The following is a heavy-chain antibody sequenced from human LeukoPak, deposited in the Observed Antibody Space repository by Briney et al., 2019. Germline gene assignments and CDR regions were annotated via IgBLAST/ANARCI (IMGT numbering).Heavy chain of an antibody. D-gene: IGHD6-19*01. CDR3: ARDYSAAGLIGPRGYYYYMDV. CDR2: ISYDGSNK. Sequence: GRSLRLSCGASGVTFSSHAMHWVRQAPGKGLEWVAVISYDGSNKYYADSVKCGFTIYRDNSKNTLYLQMNSLRGEDTAVYYGARDYSAAGLIGPRGYYYYMDVWGKGTTVTVSS. CDR1: GVTFSSHA. V-gene: IGHV3-30*04. J-gene: IGHJ6*03.